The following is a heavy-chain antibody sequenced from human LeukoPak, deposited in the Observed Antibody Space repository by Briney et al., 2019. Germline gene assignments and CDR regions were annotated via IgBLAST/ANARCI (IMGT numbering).Heavy chain of an antibody. CDR2: THYSGSG. CDR3: ARAILTASGFVWHFDL. V-gene: IGHV4-31*03. D-gene: IGHD3-3*01. J-gene: IGHJ2*01. Sequence: SETLSLNRTVSGGSISSGSYYWTWIRQYPGKGLGWIGYTHYSGSGYNNPSLKSRVTISVDTSKSQFSLKLNSVTAADTAVYFCARAILTASGFVWHFDLWGRGTLVTVSS. CDR1: GGSISSGSYY.